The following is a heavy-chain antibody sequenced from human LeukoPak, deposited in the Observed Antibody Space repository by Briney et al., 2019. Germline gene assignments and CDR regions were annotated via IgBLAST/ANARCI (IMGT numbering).Heavy chain of an antibody. V-gene: IGHV1-18*01. CDR2: ISAYNGNT. Sequence: ASVKVSCKASGYTFTSYGISWVRQAPGQGLEWMGWISAYNGNTNYAQKLQGRVTMTTDTSTSTAYMELRSLRSDDTAVYYCARGYCSSTSCYTLDYWGQGTLVTVSS. D-gene: IGHD2-2*02. CDR3: ARGYCSSTSCYTLDY. CDR1: GYTFTSYG. J-gene: IGHJ4*02.